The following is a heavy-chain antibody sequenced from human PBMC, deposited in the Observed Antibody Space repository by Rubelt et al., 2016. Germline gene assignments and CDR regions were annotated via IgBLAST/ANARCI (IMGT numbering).Heavy chain of an antibody. V-gene: IGHV6-1*01. CDR1: GDSVSSNSAA. CDR3: TRDGDDHYDRSGFYAYFQH. D-gene: IGHD3-22*01. J-gene: IGHJ1*01. CDR2: TYYRSKWYN. Sequence: PSQTLSLTCAISGDSVSSNSAAWNWIRRSPSRGLEWLGRTYYRSKWYNDYAVSVKGRITINPDTSKNQFSLQLNSVTPEDTAVYYCTRDGDDHYDRSGFYAYFQHWGQGTLVTVAS.